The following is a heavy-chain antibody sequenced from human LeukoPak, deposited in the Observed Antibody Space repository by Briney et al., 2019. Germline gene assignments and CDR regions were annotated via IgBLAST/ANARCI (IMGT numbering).Heavy chain of an antibody. V-gene: IGHV3-33*01. J-gene: IGHJ6*02. CDR1: GFTFSSYG. Sequence: GGSLRLSCAASGFTFSSYGMHWVRQAPGKGLEWVAVIWYDGSNKYYADSVKGRFTISRDNSKNTLYLQMNSLRAEDTAVYYCARDPPPKPVAAYYGMDAWGQGTTVPVSS. CDR2: IWYDGSNK. CDR3: ARDPPPKPVAAYYGMDA. D-gene: IGHD6-19*01.